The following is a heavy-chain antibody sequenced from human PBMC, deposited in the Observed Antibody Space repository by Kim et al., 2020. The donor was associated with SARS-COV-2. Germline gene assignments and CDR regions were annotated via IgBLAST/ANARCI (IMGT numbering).Heavy chain of an antibody. J-gene: IGHJ5*01. D-gene: IGHD3-10*01. CDR1: GGSFSGYY. CDR2: INHSGRT. CDR3: ARRLSNTSGWGRHYCDS. Sequence: SETLSLTCAVYGGSFSGYYWSWIRQPQGKGLEWIGAINHSGRTNYNPSLNSRATISVDTSKNQFSLKLTSVTAADTAVYYCARRLSNTSGWGRHYCDSWG. V-gene: IGHV4-34*01.